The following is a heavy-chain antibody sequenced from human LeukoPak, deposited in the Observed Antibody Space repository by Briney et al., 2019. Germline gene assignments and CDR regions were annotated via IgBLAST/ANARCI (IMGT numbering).Heavy chain of an antibody. Sequence: GGSLRLSCVASGFTVSSNYMNWVRQAPGKGLEWVSVIYSGGSTNYADSVKGRFTISRDNSKNTLFLQMNSLRAEDTAIYYCIYGYTLDFWGQGTLVTVSS. CDR2: IYSGGST. CDR3: IYGYTLDF. J-gene: IGHJ4*02. V-gene: IGHV3-53*01. CDR1: GFTVSSNY. D-gene: IGHD5-18*01.